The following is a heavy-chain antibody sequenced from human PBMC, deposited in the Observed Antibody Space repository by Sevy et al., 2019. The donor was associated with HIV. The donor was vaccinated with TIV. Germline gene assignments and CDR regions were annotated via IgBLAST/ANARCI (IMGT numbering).Heavy chain of an antibody. D-gene: IGHD2-2*01. CDR2: ISSSSSTI. V-gene: IGHV3-48*02. CDR3: ARILPAGLDAFDI. CDR1: GFTFSSYS. J-gene: IGHJ3*02. Sequence: GGSLRLSCAASGFTFSSYSMNWVRQAPGKGLEWVSYISSSSSTIYYADSVKGRFTISGDNAKNSLYLQMNSLRDEDTAVYYCARILPAGLDAFDIWGQGTMVTVSS.